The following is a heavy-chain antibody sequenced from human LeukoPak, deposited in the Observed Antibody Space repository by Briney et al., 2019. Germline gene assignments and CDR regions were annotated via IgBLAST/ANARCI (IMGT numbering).Heavy chain of an antibody. J-gene: IGHJ6*02. CDR1: GFTVSSNY. CDR3: ARDSVLYDFWSGYYPYGMDV. Sequence: GGSLRLSCAASGFTVSSNYMSWGRQAPGKGLEWVSVIYSGGSTYYADSVKGRFTISRDNSKNTLYLQMNSLRAEDTAVYYCARDSVLYDFWSGYYPYGMDVWGQGTTVTVSS. V-gene: IGHV3-53*01. CDR2: IYSGGST. D-gene: IGHD3-3*01.